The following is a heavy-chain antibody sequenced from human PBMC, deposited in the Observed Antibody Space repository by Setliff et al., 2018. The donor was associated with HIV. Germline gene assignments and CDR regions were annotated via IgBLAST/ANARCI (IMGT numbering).Heavy chain of an antibody. V-gene: IGHV3-7*01. CDR3: AREATLSY. Sequence: GGSLRLSCAASGFTFRNYYMSWVRQAPGKGLEWVANIKQDGSEENYVDSVKGRFTISRDNAKNSLHLQMNSLRAEDTAAYYCAREATLSYWGQGTLVTVSS. CDR1: GFTFRNYY. J-gene: IGHJ4*02. CDR2: IKQDGSEE.